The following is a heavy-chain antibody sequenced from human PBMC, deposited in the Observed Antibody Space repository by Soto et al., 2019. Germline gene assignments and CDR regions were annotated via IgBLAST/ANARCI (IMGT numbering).Heavy chain of an antibody. Sequence: QVQLVESGGGVVQPGRSLRLSCAASGFTFSSYGMHWVRQAPGKGLEWVAVIWDDGSNKYYADSVKGRFTISRDNSKNTLYLQMNSLRAEATAVYYWARVAYCGGDCFALGYWGQGTLVTVSS. CDR3: ARVAYCGGDCFALGY. D-gene: IGHD2-21*02. CDR2: IWDDGSNK. V-gene: IGHV3-33*01. J-gene: IGHJ4*02. CDR1: GFTFSSYG.